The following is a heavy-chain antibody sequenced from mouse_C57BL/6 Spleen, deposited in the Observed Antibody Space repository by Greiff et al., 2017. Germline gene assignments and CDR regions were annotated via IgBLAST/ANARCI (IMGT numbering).Heavy chain of an antibody. CDR1: GYTFTSYW. Sequence: VQLQQPGTELVKPGASVKLSSKASGYTFTSYWMHWVKQRPGQGLAWIGNINPSHGGTNYNVKFKSKATLAVDKSSSRAYMQLSILSSEDSAVYYCAGGNSYAMDYWGQGTSVTGSS. CDR2: INPSHGGT. J-gene: IGHJ4*01. CDR3: AGGNSYAMDY. V-gene: IGHV1-53*01.